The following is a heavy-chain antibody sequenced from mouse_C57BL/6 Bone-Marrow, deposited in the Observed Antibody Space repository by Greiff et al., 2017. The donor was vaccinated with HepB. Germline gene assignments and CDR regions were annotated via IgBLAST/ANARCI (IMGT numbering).Heavy chain of an antibody. CDR3: ARKTGRAWFAY. Sequence: VQLQQSGAELARPGASVKMSCKASGYTFTSYTMHWVKQRPEQCLEWIGYINPSSGYTKYNQKFKDKATLTADKSSSTAYMQLSSLTSEDSAVYYCARKTGRAWFAYWGQGTLVTVSA. V-gene: IGHV1-4*01. CDR2: INPSSGYT. J-gene: IGHJ3*01. D-gene: IGHD3-1*01. CDR1: GYTFTSYT.